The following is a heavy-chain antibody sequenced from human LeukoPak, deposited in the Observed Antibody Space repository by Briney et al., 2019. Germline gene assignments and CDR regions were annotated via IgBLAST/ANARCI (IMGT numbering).Heavy chain of an antibody. V-gene: IGHV1-18*01. CDR1: GYTXTNYG. D-gene: IGHD6-13*01. Sequence: ASVKVSCKTSGYTXTNYGISGVRQAPGLGLEWMDWISTYNGNTNYAQKVQGRVTMTTDTSTSTAYMELRSLRFDDTAVYYSARDQSVRLLQTSSTYYKHVFAIWGQGSMVTVSS. CDR2: ISTYNGNT. J-gene: IGHJ3*02. CDR3: ARDQSVRLLQTSSTYYKHVFAI.